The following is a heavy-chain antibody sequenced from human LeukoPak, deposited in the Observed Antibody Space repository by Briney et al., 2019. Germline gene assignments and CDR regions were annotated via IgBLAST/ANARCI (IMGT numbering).Heavy chain of an antibody. CDR3: ARGGGSYSY. Sequence: GSLRLSCAGSGFTFSRDAMNWVRQAPGKGLEWVSSINSRSTHTAYADSVKGRFTISRDNGNNSVFLQMNSLGVDDTAIYFCARGGGSYSYWGQGVRVTVSS. D-gene: IGHD1-26*01. V-gene: IGHV3-21*01. CDR2: INSRSTHT. J-gene: IGHJ4*02. CDR1: GFTFSRDA.